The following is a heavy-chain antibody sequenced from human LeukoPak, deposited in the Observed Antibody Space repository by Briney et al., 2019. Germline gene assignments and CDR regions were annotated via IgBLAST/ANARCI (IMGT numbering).Heavy chain of an antibody. J-gene: IGHJ4*02. CDR2: IYAGDSST. V-gene: IGHV5-51*01. CDR3: ARHSCYDS. Sequence: LGGSLKISCKGSGFTFSTYSFAWVRQMPGKGLEWMGVIYAGDSSTRYSPSFQGQVTISVDKSISTAYLQWSSLKASDSAIYYCARHSCYDSWGQGTLVTVSS. D-gene: IGHD3-16*01. CDR1: GFTFSTYS.